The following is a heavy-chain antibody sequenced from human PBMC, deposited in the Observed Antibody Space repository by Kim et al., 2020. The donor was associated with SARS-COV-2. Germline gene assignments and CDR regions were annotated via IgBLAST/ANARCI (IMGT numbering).Heavy chain of an antibody. Sequence: GGSLRLSCAASGFTFSSYWMSWVRQAPGKGLEWVANIKQDGSEKYYVDSVKGRFTISRDNAKNSLYLQMNSLRAEDTAVYYCARDEWYYYGSGSYYNVNIGYGMAVWGQGTTVTVSS. CDR2: IKQDGSEK. CDR1: GFTFSSYW. D-gene: IGHD3-10*01. J-gene: IGHJ6*02. CDR3: ARDEWYYYGSGSYYNVNIGYGMAV. V-gene: IGHV3-7*01.